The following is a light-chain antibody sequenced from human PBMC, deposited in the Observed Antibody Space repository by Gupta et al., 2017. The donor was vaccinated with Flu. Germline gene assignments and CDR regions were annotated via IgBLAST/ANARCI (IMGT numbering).Light chain of an antibody. Sequence: SSELTQDPAVSVALGQTVRITCQGDSLRSYYASWYQQKPGQAPVLVIYGKNNRPSGIPDRFSGSSSGNTASLTITGARAEDEADYYCNSRDSSGNHWVFSGGTKLTVL. J-gene: IGLJ3*02. CDR1: SLRSYY. CDR3: NSRDSSGNHWV. CDR2: GKN. V-gene: IGLV3-19*01.